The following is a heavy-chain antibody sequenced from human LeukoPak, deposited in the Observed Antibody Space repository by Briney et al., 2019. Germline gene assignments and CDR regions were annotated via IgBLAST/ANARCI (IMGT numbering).Heavy chain of an antibody. CDR3: ARDTYDFWSGYGQDY. CDR2: IIPIFGTA. J-gene: IGHJ4*02. Sequence: SVKVSCKASGGTFSSYAISWVRQAPGQGLEWMGGIIPIFGTANYAQKFQGRVTITADESTSTAYMELGSLRSEDTAVYYCARDTYDFWSGYGQDYWGQGTLVTVSS. CDR1: GGTFSSYA. D-gene: IGHD3-3*01. V-gene: IGHV1-69*13.